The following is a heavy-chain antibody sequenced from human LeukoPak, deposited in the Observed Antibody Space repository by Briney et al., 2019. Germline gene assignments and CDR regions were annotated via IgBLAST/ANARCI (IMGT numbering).Heavy chain of an antibody. V-gene: IGHV1-8*01. J-gene: IGHJ3*02. CDR1: GYTFTSND. CDR2: INSNSGKT. Sequence: ASVKVSCKASGYTFTSNDTNWVRQATGQGLEWMGWINSNSGKTGYAEKFQGRVTITRDTSISTAYMELSSLGSEDTAVYYCARVLQGQWPHDAFDIWGQGTMVTVSS. D-gene: IGHD6-19*01. CDR3: ARVLQGQWPHDAFDI.